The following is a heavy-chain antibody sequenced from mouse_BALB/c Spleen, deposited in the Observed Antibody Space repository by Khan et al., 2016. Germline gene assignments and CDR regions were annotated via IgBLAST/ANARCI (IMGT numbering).Heavy chain of an antibody. D-gene: IGHD4-1*01. V-gene: IGHV1S41*01. CDR3: ARGDWDEGDYFDY. Sequence: DLVKPGASVKLSCKASGYTFTSYWINWIKQRPGQGLEWIGRIAPGSGSTYYNEMFKGKATLTVDTSSSTAYIQLSSRSAEDSAGYFCARGDWDEGDYFDYVGQGTNLTVSS. J-gene: IGHJ2*01. CDR2: IAPGSGST. CDR1: GYTFTSYW.